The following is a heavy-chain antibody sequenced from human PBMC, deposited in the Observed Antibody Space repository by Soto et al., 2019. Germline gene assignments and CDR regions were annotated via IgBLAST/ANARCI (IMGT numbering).Heavy chain of an antibody. V-gene: IGHV4-39*01. CDR1: GGSISSSSYY. CDR3: ATSTTSYYYYGMDV. Sequence: SETLSLTCTVPGGSISSSSYYWGWIRQPPGKGLEWIGSIYYSGSTYYNPSLKSRVTISVDTSKNQFSLKLSSVTAADTAVYYCATSTTSYYYYGMDVWGQGTTVTAP. J-gene: IGHJ6*02. D-gene: IGHD4-17*01. CDR2: IYYSGST.